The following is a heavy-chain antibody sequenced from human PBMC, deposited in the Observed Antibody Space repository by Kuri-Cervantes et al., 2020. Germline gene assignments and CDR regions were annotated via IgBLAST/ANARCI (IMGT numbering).Heavy chain of an antibody. CDR1: GYIFTNYA. V-gene: IGHV1-8*01. Sequence: ASVKVSCKASGYIFTNYALHWMRQAPGQALEWMGWITPFNGNTNYAQKFQDRVTMTRNTSISTAYMELSSLRSEDTAVYYCARGDRGFDSTGYHYWGQGTLVTVSS. J-gene: IGHJ4*02. D-gene: IGHD3-22*01. CDR3: ARGDRGFDSTGYHY. CDR2: ITPFNGNT.